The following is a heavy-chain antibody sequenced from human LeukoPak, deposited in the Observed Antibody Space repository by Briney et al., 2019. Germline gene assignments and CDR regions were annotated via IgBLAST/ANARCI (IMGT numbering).Heavy chain of an antibody. J-gene: IGHJ4*02. Sequence: SETLSLTCTVSGGSVSSSSYFWGWIRQPPGKGLEWIGSLYYSGRTYYNPSLKSRVTISVDTAKNQFSLKLSSVTAADTAVYYCARSRSSGWNLFDYWGQGTLVTVSS. CDR1: GGSVSSSSYF. V-gene: IGHV4-39*01. D-gene: IGHD6-19*01. CDR3: ARSRSSGWNLFDY. CDR2: LYYSGRT.